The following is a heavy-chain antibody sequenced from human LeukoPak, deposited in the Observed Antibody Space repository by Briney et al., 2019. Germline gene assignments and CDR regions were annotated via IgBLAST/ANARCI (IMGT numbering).Heavy chain of an antibody. V-gene: IGHV3-7*01. CDR1: GFTFSNHW. Sequence: GGSLRLSCEASGFTFSNHWMSWVRQAPGKGLEWVANMNQDGSEKYYADSVKGRFTISRDNAKSSLYLQMNSLRAEDTAVYYCARQWRELQLVYWGQGTLVTVSS. D-gene: IGHD1-7*01. CDR2: MNQDGSEK. CDR3: ARQWRELQLVY. J-gene: IGHJ4*02.